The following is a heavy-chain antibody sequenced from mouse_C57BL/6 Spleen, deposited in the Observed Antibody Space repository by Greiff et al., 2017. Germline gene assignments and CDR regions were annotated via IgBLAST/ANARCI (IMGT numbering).Heavy chain of an antibody. J-gene: IGHJ3*01. V-gene: IGHV1-64*01. Sequence: QVQLQQPGAELVKPGASVKLSCKASGYTFTSYWMHWVKQRPGQGLEWIGMIHPNSGSTNYNEKFKSKATLTVDKSSSTAYMQLSSLTAEDSAVYYCARDGGYLTWFAYWGQGTLVTVSA. CDR1: GYTFTSYW. CDR2: IHPNSGST. CDR3: ARDGGYLTWFAY. D-gene: IGHD2-3*01.